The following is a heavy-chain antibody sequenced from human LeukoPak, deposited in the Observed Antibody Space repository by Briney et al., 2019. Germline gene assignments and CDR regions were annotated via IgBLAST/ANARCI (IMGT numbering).Heavy chain of an antibody. CDR1: GFTFSRYE. CDR3: ARYYASDY. J-gene: IGHJ4*02. D-gene: IGHD3-10*01. Sequence: GGSLRLSCAPSGFTFSRYEMNWVRQAPGKGLEWVSYISRSGDTIYFADSVKGRFTISRDNAKNSLYLQMSSLRAEDTAVYYCARYYASDYWGQGTLVTVSS. V-gene: IGHV3-48*03. CDR2: ISRSGDTI.